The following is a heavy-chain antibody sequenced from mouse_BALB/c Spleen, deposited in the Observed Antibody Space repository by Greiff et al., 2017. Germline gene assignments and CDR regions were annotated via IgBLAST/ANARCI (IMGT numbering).Heavy chain of an antibody. CDR1: GFTFSSYA. V-gene: IGHV5-9-4*01. CDR2: ISSGGSYT. Sequence: DVKLVESGGGLVKPGGSLKLSCAASGFTFSSYAMSWVRQSPEKRLEWVAEISSGGSYTYYPDTVTGRFTISGDNAKNTLYLEMSSLRSEDTAVYYCARDRGLRRFAYWGQGTLVTVSA. J-gene: IGHJ3*01. CDR3: ARDRGLRRFAY. D-gene: IGHD2-2*01.